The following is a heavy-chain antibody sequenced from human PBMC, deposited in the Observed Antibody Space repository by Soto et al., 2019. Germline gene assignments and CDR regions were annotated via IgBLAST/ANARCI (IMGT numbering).Heavy chain of an antibody. V-gene: IGHV3-48*03. D-gene: IGHD6-13*01. CDR3: VRDTMRASAAASLDY. Sequence: EVQLVESGGDLVQPGGSLRLSCAASGFTFNTYEFNWVRQAPGKGLEWISYISVSGNIIKYADSVKGRFTISRDNAENSLHLHMTNLRVDDTAIYFCVRDTMRASAAASLDYWGQGTQVIVSS. CDR2: ISVSGNII. J-gene: IGHJ4*02. CDR1: GFTFNTYE.